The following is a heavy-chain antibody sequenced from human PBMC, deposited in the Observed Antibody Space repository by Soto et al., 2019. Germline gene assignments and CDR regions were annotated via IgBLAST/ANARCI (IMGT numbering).Heavy chain of an antibody. Sequence: SETLSLTCTVSGGSISSNYWTWIRQPPGKGLEWIGYVYNSGSTNYNPSLKSRVTISEDTSESQFSLKVNSMTAADTAVYYCARYRREAVAGYTLDNWGQGILVTVSS. J-gene: IGHJ4*02. V-gene: IGHV4-59*01. D-gene: IGHD6-13*01. CDR2: VYNSGST. CDR3: ARYRREAVAGYTLDN. CDR1: GGSISSNY.